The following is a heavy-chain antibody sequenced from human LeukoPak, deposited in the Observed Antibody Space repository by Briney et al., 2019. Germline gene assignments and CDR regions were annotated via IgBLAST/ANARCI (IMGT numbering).Heavy chain of an antibody. V-gene: IGHV3-66*02. CDR1: GFTVSSNY. Sequence: TGGSLRLSCAASGFTVSSNYMSWVRQAPGKGLEWVSGIYSGGSTYYEDSVKGRFTISRDNSKNTLYLQMNSRRAEDTAVYYCARLFLGTGTYYMDVWGKGTTVTVSS. D-gene: IGHD1-1*01. CDR3: ARLFLGTGTYYMDV. CDR2: IYSGGST. J-gene: IGHJ6*03.